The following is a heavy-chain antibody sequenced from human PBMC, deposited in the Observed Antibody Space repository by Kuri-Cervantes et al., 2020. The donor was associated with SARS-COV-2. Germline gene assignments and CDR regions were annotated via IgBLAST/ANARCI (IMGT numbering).Heavy chain of an antibody. CDR3: ARRILSIAVAGRGNWFDP. CDR2: IYYSGST. Sequence: SETLSLTCTVSGGSISSSSYYWGWIRQPPGKGLEWIGSIYYSGSTYYNPSLKSRVTISVDTSKNQFSLKLSSVTAADTAVYYRARRILSIAVAGRGNWFDPWGQGTLVTVSS. J-gene: IGHJ5*02. V-gene: IGHV4-39*01. D-gene: IGHD6-19*01. CDR1: GGSISSSSYY.